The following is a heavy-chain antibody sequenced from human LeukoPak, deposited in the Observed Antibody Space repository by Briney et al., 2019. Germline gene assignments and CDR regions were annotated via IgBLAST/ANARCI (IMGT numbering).Heavy chain of an antibody. CDR3: TRVPYSYGFSSDY. CDR2: ISSSISTI. D-gene: IGHD5-18*01. Sequence: GGSLRLSCAASGFTFSSYSMNWVRQAPGKGLEWISCISSSISTIYYADSVKGRFTISRDNAKNSLSLQLNSLRAEDTAVYYCTRVPYSYGFSSDYWGQGTLVTVSS. V-gene: IGHV3-48*01. CDR1: GFTFSSYS. J-gene: IGHJ4*02.